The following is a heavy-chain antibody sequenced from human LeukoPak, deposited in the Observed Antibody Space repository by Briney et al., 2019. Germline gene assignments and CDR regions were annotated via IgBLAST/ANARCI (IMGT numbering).Heavy chain of an antibody. V-gene: IGHV4-59*01. J-gene: IGHJ5*02. Sequence: NPSETLSLTCTVSGGSISSYYWSWIRQPPGKGLEWIGYIYYSGSTNYNPSLKSRVTISVDTSKNQFSLKLSSVTAADTAVYYCARELGIAVANWFDPWGQGTLVTVSS. CDR3: ARELGIAVANWFDP. CDR2: IYYSGST. CDR1: GGSISSYY. D-gene: IGHD6-19*01.